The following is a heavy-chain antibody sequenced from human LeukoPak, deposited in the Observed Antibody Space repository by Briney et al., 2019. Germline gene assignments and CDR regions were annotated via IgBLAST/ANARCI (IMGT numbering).Heavy chain of an antibody. D-gene: IGHD2-15*01. CDR2: IWYDGSNK. CDR3: GRAWDMGGRDGFEI. CDR1: GFTFSTYG. Sequence: GRSLRLSCAASGFTFSTYGIHWVRQDPGKGREGVAVIWYDGSNKYYGDSVKGRFTISRGNSKNTLYLQMNSPRADARAVYYLGRAWDMGGRDGFEIWGPGTMVTVSS. J-gene: IGHJ3*02. V-gene: IGHV3-33*01.